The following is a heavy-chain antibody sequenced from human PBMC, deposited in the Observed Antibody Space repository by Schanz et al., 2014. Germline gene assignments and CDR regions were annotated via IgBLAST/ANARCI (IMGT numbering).Heavy chain of an antibody. V-gene: IGHV3-11*01. Sequence: PGGSLRLSCAASGFTFSDYYMSWIRQAPGKGLEWVSYISSSGSTIYYADSVKGRFTISRDNSKNTLDLQMSSLRADDTAVYYCVRGSSSGYVFDYWGQGALVTVSS. CDR1: GFTFSDYY. D-gene: IGHD3-22*01. CDR2: ISSSGSTI. CDR3: VRGSSSGYVFDY. J-gene: IGHJ4*02.